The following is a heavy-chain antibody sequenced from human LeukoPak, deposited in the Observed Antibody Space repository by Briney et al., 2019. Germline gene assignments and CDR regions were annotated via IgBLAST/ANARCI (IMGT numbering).Heavy chain of an antibody. J-gene: IGHJ3*02. V-gene: IGHV3-30*18. CDR1: GFTFSSYG. D-gene: IGHD4-17*01. Sequence: GGSLRLSCAASGFTFSSYGMHWVRQAPGKGLEWVAVISYDGSNEYYADSVKGRFTISRDNSKNTLYLQMNSLRAEDTAVYYCAKDGATADDAFDIWGQGTMVTVSS. CDR3: AKDGATADDAFDI. CDR2: ISYDGSNE.